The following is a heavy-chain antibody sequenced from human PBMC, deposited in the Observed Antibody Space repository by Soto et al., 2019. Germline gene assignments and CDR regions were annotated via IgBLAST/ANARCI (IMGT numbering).Heavy chain of an antibody. V-gene: IGHV3-23*01. CDR3: ARDRGYCSGDIRYTGLDY. CDR1: GFTFSSYA. J-gene: IGHJ4*02. Sequence: GGSLRLSCAASGFTFSSYAMSWVRQAPGKGLEWVSAISGSGGGTYYVDSVKGRFTISRDNAKNTLYLQMNSLRAEDTAVYYCARDRGYCSGDIRYTGLDYWGQGTLVTVSS. CDR2: ISGSGGGT. D-gene: IGHD2-15*01.